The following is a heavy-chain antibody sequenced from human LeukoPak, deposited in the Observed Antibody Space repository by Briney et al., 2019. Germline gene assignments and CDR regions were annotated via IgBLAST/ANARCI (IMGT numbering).Heavy chain of an antibody. CDR2: ISAYNGNT. V-gene: IGHV1-18*01. D-gene: IGHD3-22*01. CDR1: GYTFTSYG. Sequence: ASVKVSCKASGYTFTSYGISWVRQAPGQWLEWMGWISAYNGNTNYAQKLQGRVTMTTDTSTSTAYMELRSLRSGDTAVYYCARAHLKYYYDSSGYYDYWGQGTLVTVSS. J-gene: IGHJ4*02. CDR3: ARAHLKYYYDSSGYYDY.